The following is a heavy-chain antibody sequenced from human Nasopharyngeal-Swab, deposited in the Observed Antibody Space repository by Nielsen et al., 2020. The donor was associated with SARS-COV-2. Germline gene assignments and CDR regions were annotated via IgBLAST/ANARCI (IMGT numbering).Heavy chain of an antibody. Sequence: ASVKVSCKASGYTFTGYAMNWVRQAPGQGLEWMGWINTNTGNPTYAQGFTGRFVFSLDTSVSTAYLQISSLKAEDTAVYYCARTGYSSGWRHFDYWGQGTLVTVSS. V-gene: IGHV7-4-1*02. J-gene: IGHJ4*02. CDR1: GYTFTGYA. D-gene: IGHD6-19*01. CDR3: ARTGYSSGWRHFDY. CDR2: INTNTGNP.